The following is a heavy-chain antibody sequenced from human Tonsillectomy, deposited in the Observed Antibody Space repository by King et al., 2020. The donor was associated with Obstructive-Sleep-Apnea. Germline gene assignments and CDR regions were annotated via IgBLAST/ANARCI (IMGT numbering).Heavy chain of an antibody. CDR3: ARAPPPLRGLKWPLNY. Sequence: PLQESGPGLVKPSQTLSLSCSVSGEYVSSAGYHWPWIRQHPGKGLEWIGYISDSGTTYYNPSLKSRLAISMDTSRNQFSLKLTSATAADTAVYFCARAPPPLRGLKWPLNYWGQGTLVTVSS. CDR1: GEYVSSAGYH. CDR2: ISDSGTT. J-gene: IGHJ1*01. D-gene: IGHD3-10*01. V-gene: IGHV4-31*03.